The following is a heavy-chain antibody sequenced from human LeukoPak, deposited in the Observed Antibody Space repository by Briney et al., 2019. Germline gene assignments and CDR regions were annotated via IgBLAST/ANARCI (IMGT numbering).Heavy chain of an antibody. J-gene: IGHJ4*02. CDR3: TRGRIALS. CDR2: VNPRSGAT. D-gene: IGHD2-21*01. V-gene: IGHV1-8*03. Sequence: GASVKVSCKAAGHTFKKKDINWVRQATGQGLEWVGWVNPRSGATASSQKFQGRVSITSDASINTDYMGLSSLRSEDTPLYYCTRGRIALSWGQGTLITVSS. CDR1: GHTFKKKD.